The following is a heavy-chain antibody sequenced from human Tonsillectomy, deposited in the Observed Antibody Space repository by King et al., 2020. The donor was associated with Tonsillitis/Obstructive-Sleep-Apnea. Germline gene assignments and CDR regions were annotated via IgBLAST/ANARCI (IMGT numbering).Heavy chain of an antibody. Sequence: QLVQSGSELKKPGASVQVSCKASGYTFTTYAMNWVRQAPGQGLEWMGWINTNTGNPTYAQGFTGRFVFSLDTSVSTAYLKISSLKAEDTAVYYCARGYSGYDSGGLDYWGQGTLVSVSS. V-gene: IGHV7-4-1*02. CDR1: GYTFTTYA. CDR2: INTNTGNP. CDR3: ARGYSGYDSGGLDY. D-gene: IGHD5-12*01. J-gene: IGHJ4*02.